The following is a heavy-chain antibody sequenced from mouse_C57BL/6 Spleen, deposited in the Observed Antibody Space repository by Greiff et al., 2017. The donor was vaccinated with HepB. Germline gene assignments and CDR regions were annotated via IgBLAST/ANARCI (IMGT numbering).Heavy chain of an antibody. D-gene: IGHD2-4*01. CDR2: IYPRSGNT. V-gene: IGHV1-81*01. Sequence: QVQLKESGAELARPGASVKLSCKASGYTFTSYGISWVKQRTGQGLEWIGEIYPRSGNTYYNEKFKGKATLTADKSSSTAYMELRSLTSEDSAVYFCARFGYDYDDGDYYAMDYWGQGTSVTVSS. CDR1: GYTFTSYG. J-gene: IGHJ4*01. CDR3: ARFGYDYDDGDYYAMDY.